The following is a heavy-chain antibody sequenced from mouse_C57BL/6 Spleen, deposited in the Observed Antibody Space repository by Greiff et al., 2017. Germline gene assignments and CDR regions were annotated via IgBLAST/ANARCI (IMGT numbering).Heavy chain of an antibody. J-gene: IGHJ4*01. CDR1: GFTFSDAW. D-gene: IGHD1-1*01. CDR2: IRNKANNHAT. Sequence: EVKLLESGGGLVQPGGSMKLSCAASGFTFSDAWMDWVRQSPEKGLEWVAEIRNKANNHATYYAESVKGRFTISRDDSKSSVYLQMNSLRAEDTGIYYCTRRGAVVPAMDYWGQGTSLTVSS. CDR3: TRRGAVVPAMDY. V-gene: IGHV6-6*01.